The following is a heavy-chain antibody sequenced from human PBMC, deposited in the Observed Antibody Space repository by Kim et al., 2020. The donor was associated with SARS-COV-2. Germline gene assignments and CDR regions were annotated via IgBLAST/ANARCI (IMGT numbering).Heavy chain of an antibody. V-gene: IGHV3-72*01. J-gene: IGHJ4*02. CDR1: GFILSDNY. Sequence: GGSLRLSCAVSGFILSDNYMDWVRQAPGKGLEWVGRTGNKASSHTTEYAASVKGRFTVSRDESKNAVYLQMISLKNEDTAVYYCARVSNYYERSGYRPYDYWGQGTLVTVSS. D-gene: IGHD3-22*01. CDR3: ARVSNYYERSGYRPYDY. CDR2: TGNKASSHTT.